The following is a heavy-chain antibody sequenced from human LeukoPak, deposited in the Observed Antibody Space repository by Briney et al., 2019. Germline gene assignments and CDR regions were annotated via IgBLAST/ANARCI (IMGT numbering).Heavy chain of an antibody. Sequence: PSETLSLTCTVSGGSISIHYWSWIRQPPGKGLEWIGYIYYSGSTNYNPSLKSRVTISVDTSKNQFSLKLSSVTAADTAVYYCARRGSYRGVYYYYYMDVWGKGTTVTVSS. CDR2: IYYSGST. D-gene: IGHD1-26*01. J-gene: IGHJ6*03. CDR1: GGSISIHY. V-gene: IGHV4-59*11. CDR3: ARRGSYRGVYYYYYMDV.